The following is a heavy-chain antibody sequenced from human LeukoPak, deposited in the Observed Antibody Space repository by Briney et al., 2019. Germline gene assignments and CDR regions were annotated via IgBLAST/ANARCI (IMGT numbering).Heavy chain of an antibody. CDR2: IYTSGST. Sequence: SETLSLTCTVSGGSISSGSYYWSWIRQPAGKGLEWIGRIYTSGSTNYNPSLKSRVTISVDTSKNQFSLKLSSATAADTAVYYCASETFTGSFDYWGQGTLVTVSS. V-gene: IGHV4-61*02. J-gene: IGHJ4*02. CDR3: ASETFTGSFDY. CDR1: GGSISSGSYY. D-gene: IGHD3-9*01.